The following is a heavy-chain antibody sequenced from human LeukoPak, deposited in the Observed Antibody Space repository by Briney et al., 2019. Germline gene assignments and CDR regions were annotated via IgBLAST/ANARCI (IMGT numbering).Heavy chain of an antibody. J-gene: IGHJ5*02. D-gene: IGHD6-6*01. CDR3: VRLISSSSNWFDP. V-gene: IGHV3-7*01. CDR1: GFTFSRYW. Sequence: GGSLRLSCAASGFTFSRYWMSWVRQAPGKGLEWVANIKQDGSEKYYVDSVKGRFTISRDNAESSLYLQMNSLRAEDTAVYYCVRLISSSSNWFDPWGQGTLVTVSS. CDR2: IKQDGSEK.